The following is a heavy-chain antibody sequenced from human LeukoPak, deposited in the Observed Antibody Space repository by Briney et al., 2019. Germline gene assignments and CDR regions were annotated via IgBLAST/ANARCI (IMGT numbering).Heavy chain of an antibody. CDR2: FDPEDGET. V-gene: IGHV1-24*01. CDR3: ATDLFRGYYFDY. CDR1: GYTLTELS. Sequence: ASVKVSCKVSGYTLTELSMHWVRQAPGEGLEWMGGFDPEDGETIYAQKFQGRVTMTEDTSTDTAYMELSSLRSEDTAVYYCATDLFRGYYFDYWGQGTLVTVSS. J-gene: IGHJ4*02. D-gene: IGHD1-26*01.